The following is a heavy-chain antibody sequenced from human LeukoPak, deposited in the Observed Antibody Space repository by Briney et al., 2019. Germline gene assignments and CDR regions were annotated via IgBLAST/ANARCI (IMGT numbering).Heavy chain of an antibody. J-gene: IGHJ6*02. V-gene: IGHV3-30*18. D-gene: IGHD3-22*01. Sequence: GGSLRLSCAASGFTFSSYGMHWVRQAPGKGLEWVALISYDGSNAYYADSVKGRFTISRDNSKNTVFPQMISLRAEDTAVYYCAKGFDYYYDSSQYYYGMDVWGQGTTVTVS. CDR1: GFTFSSYG. CDR3: AKGFDYYYDSSQYYYGMDV. CDR2: ISYDGSNA.